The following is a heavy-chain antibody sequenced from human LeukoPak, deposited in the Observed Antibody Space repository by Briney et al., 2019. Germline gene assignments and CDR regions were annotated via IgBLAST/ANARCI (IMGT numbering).Heavy chain of an antibody. CDR1: VYTFTGYY. Sequence: ASVTVSCKASVYTFTGYYMHWVRQAPGQGLEWMGWINPNSGGTNYAQKFQGRVTMTRDTSISTAYMELSRLRSDDAAVYCGARARMRSFDYWGQGTLVTVSS. CDR3: ARARMRSFDY. V-gene: IGHV1-2*02. J-gene: IGHJ4*02. D-gene: IGHD2-8*01. CDR2: INPNSGGT.